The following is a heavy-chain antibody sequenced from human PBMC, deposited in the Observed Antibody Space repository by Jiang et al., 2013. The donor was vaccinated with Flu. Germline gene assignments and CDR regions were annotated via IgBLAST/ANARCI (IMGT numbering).Heavy chain of an antibody. Sequence: GAVQPGRSLRLSCAASGFIFSSYDMHWVRQAPGKGLEWVAVISRDGSNKYYVDSVKGRFTISRDNSKNTLSLQMNSLRTEDTAVYFCARDHRVSGWYGLGDQWGQGTLVTVSS. V-gene: IGHV3-30*03. CDR2: ISRDGSNK. CDR3: ARDHRVSGWYGLGDQ. J-gene: IGHJ4*02. CDR1: GFIFSSYD. D-gene: IGHD6-19*01.